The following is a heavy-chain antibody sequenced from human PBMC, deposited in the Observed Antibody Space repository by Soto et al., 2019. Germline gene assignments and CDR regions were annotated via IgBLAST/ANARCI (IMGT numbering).Heavy chain of an antibody. CDR3: ATVFEH. J-gene: IGHJ4*02. Sequence: VPLVESGGGSVQPGGSLRLSCVASGITFSGFWMHWVRQVPGKGLEWVARVHSAGSGTSYADSVKGRFTISRDNAKYSLSLQLDSMGVEDTAVYYCATVFEHWGQGIPVTVSS. CDR1: GITFSGFW. CDR2: VHSAGSGT. V-gene: IGHV3-74*01.